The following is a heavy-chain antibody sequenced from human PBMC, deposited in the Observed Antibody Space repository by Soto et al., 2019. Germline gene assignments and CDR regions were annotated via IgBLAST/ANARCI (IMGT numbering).Heavy chain of an antibody. Sequence: GGSLRLSCEASELAISGACVSRVRQVPGKGLEWVSIIYSSGTTYYADSVNGRFTISRDNSMNTLYLQMNSLRAEETAIYYCVRDPQKGDYLGYGWDVWGQGTTVTVS. V-gene: IGHV3-53*01. CDR2: IYSSGTT. CDR3: VRDPQKGDYLGYGWDV. J-gene: IGHJ6*02. D-gene: IGHD2-21*01. CDR1: ELAISGAC.